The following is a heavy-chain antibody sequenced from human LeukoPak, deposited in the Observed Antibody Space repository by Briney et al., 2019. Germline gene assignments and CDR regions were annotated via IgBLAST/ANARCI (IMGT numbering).Heavy chain of an antibody. CDR3: ARDRARMYYYDSSGWYYFDY. CDR1: GYTFTSYG. D-gene: IGHD3-22*01. V-gene: IGHV1-18*01. Sequence: ASVKVSCKASGYTFTSYGISWLRQAPGQGLEWMGWISAYNGNTNYAQKLQGRVTMTTDTSTSTAYMELRSLRSDDTAVYYCARDRARMYYYDSSGWYYFDYWGQGTLVTVSS. J-gene: IGHJ4*02. CDR2: ISAYNGNT.